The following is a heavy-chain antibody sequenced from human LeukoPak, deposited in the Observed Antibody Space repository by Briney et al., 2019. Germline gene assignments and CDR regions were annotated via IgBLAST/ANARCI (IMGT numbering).Heavy chain of an antibody. V-gene: IGHV1-69*13. CDR2: IIPIFGTA. J-gene: IGHJ4*02. CDR3: ARDGGSSQTDSDY. CDR1: GGTFSSYA. D-gene: IGHD3-16*01. Sequence: SVKVSCKASGGTFSSYAISWVRQAPGQGLKWMGGIIPIFGTANHAQKFQGRVTITADESTSTAYMELSSLRSEDTAVYYCARDGGSSQTDSDYWGQGTLVAVSS.